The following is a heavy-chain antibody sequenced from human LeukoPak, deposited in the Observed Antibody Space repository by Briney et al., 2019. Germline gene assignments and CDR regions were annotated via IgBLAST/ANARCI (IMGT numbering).Heavy chain of an antibody. CDR2: IKQDGSEK. CDR3: ARNQRRLDY. J-gene: IGHJ4*02. Sequence: PGGSLRLSCAASGFTFSTYWMSWVRQAPGKGLELVANIKQDGSEKYYVDSVKGRFTISRDNNAKNSLCLQLNSLRADDTAVYYCARNQRRLDYWGQGALVTVSS. D-gene: IGHD1-14*01. CDR1: GFTFSTYW. V-gene: IGHV3-7*01.